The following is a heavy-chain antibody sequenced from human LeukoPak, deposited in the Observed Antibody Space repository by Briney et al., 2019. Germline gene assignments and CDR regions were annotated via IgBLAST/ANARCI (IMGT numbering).Heavy chain of an antibody. Sequence: GGSLRLSCAASGFTFSSYSMNWVRQAPGKGLVWVSRINSDGSTITYAGSVEGRFTISRDNAKNTLYLQMNSLRAEDTAVYYCVGELATGYWGQGTLVIVSS. V-gene: IGHV3-74*01. CDR2: INSDGSTI. J-gene: IGHJ4*02. CDR1: GFTFSSYS. D-gene: IGHD1-1*01. CDR3: VGELATGY.